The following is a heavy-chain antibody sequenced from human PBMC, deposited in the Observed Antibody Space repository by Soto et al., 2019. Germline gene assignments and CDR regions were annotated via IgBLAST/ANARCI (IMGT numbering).Heavy chain of an antibody. J-gene: IGHJ3*02. CDR1: GFIFSDYA. Sequence: EVQMLESGGGLVQPGGSLRLSCAASGFIFSDYAMSWVRQAPGKGLEWVAGMGGADGDTYYAESVRGRFAISRDNSKSTLVLQMNSLRTEDTAVYFCAKERLDHNSVWDPFDIWCQGTLVTVSS. CDR3: AKERLDHNSVWDPFDI. D-gene: IGHD2-21*01. CDR2: MGGADGDT. V-gene: IGHV3-23*01.